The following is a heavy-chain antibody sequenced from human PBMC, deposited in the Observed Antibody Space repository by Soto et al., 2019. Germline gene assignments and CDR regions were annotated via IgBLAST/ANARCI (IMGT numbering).Heavy chain of an antibody. V-gene: IGHV1-8*01. D-gene: IGHD1-26*01. CDR3: AREKVGATDY. CDR2: MNPNSGNT. Sequence: QVQLVQSGAEVKKPVASVKVSCKASGYTFTSYDINWVRQATGQGLEWMGWMNPNSGNTGYAQKFQGRVTMTRNTSIRTTYLELCSLRSEKTAVYYCAREKVGATDYGVQGSLVTVSS. J-gene: IGHJ4*02. CDR1: GYTFTSYD.